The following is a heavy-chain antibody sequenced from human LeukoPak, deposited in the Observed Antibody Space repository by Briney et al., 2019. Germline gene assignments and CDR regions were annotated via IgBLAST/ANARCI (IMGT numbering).Heavy chain of an antibody. J-gene: IGHJ4*02. CDR1: GFTFSNSA. CDR2: IVVGSGNT. CDR3: AVGVLYYFDY. V-gene: IGHV1-58*01. Sequence: EASVKVSCKASGFTFSNSAVQWVRQARGQRLEWIGWIVVGSGNTNYAQKFQERVTITRDMSTSTAYLELSNLRSEDTAVYYCAVGVLYYFDYWGRGTLVTVSS. D-gene: IGHD2-8*02.